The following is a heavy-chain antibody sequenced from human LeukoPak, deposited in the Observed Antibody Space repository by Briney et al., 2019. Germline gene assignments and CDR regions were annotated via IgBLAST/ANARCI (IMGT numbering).Heavy chain of an antibody. CDR2: ISSSGSTI. CDR1: GFTFSDYY. V-gene: IGHV3-11*04. D-gene: IGHD3-10*01. CDR3: ASGVWFGELLRGDYYYYGMDV. Sequence: GGSLRLSCAASGFTFSDYYMSWIRQAPGKGLEWVSYISSSGSTIYFADSVKGRFTISSDNAKNSLYLQMNSLRAEDTAVYYCASGVWFGELLRGDYYYYGMDVWGQGTTVTVSS. J-gene: IGHJ6*02.